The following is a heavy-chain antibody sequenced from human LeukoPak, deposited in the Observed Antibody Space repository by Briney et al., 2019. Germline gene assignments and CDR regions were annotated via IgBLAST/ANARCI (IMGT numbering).Heavy chain of an antibody. D-gene: IGHD3-10*01. J-gene: IGHJ4*02. CDR3: ARDRPSWFAF. V-gene: IGHV3-48*03. CDR2: ISSSGSTI. Sequence: PGGSLRLSCAASGFIFSSYEMNWVRQAPGKGLEWVSYISSSGSTIYYADSVKGRFTISRGNAKNSLYLQMNSLRAEDTAVYYCARDRPSWFAFWGQGTLVTVSS. CDR1: GFIFSSYE.